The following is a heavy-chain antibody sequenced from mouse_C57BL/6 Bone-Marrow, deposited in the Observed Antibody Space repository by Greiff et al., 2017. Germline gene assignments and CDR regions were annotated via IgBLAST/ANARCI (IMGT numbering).Heavy chain of an antibody. Sequence: VQLKESGPELVKPGASVKISCKASGYSFTGYYMNWVKQSPEKSLEWIGEINPSTGGTTYKQKFKAKATLTVDKSSSTAYMQLKSLTSEDSAVYYCASRGLRAWFAYWGQGTLVTVSA. CDR1: GYSFTGYY. V-gene: IGHV1-42*01. J-gene: IGHJ3*01. D-gene: IGHD2-4*01. CDR3: ASRGLRAWFAY. CDR2: INPSTGGT.